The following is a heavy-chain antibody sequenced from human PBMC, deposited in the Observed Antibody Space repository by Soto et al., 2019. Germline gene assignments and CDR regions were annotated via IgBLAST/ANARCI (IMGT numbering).Heavy chain of an antibody. CDR2: ISGSGGST. J-gene: IGHJ4*02. V-gene: IGHV3-23*01. D-gene: IGHD3-16*02. CDR3: AKVFGSNTYDYIWGSYRYQDLYFEY. Sequence: PGGSLRLSCAASGFTFSSYAMSWVRQAPGKGLEWVSAISGSGGSTYYADSVKGRFTISRDNSKNTLYLQMNSLRAEDTAVYYCAKVFGSNTYDYIWGSYRYQDLYFEYWGQGTLVTVSS. CDR1: GFTFSSYA.